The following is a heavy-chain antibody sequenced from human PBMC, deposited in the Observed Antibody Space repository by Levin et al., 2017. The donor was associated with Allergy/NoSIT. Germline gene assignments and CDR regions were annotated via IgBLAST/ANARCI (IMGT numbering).Heavy chain of an antibody. V-gene: IGHV4-39*07. J-gene: IGHJ4*02. Sequence: SETLSLTCTVSGGSISSTRYYWGWIRQPPGKGLEWIGSIYYSGSTYYNPSLKSRVTISVDTSKNQFSLKLNSVTAADTAVYYCARDHSCSTTSCYNYFDQWGQGTLVTVSS. CDR2: IYYSGST. CDR1: GGSISSTRYY. CDR3: ARDHSCSTTSCYNYFDQ. D-gene: IGHD2-2*01.